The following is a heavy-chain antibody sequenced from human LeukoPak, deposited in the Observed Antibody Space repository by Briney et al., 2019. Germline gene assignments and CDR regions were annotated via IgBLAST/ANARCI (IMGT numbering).Heavy chain of an antibody. CDR1: GFTFSSYS. CDR3: VRGGANTNAFDF. Sequence: GGSLRLSCAASGFTFSSYSMNWVRQAPGKGLEWVAVISYDGSNEFYADSVRGRFSISRDTSKNTLYLQMNSLRPEDTAMYYCVRGGANTNAFDFWGQGTMVTVSA. J-gene: IGHJ3*01. D-gene: IGHD1-26*01. V-gene: IGHV3-30*03. CDR2: ISYDGSNE.